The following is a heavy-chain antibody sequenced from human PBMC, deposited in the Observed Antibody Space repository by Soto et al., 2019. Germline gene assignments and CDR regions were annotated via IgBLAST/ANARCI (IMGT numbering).Heavy chain of an antibody. D-gene: IGHD6-13*01. CDR2: SSNSGTFS. J-gene: IGHJ4*02. Sequence: GGSLRLSCEGSGFTFSDYYISWIRQAPGKGLEWISYSSNSGTFSRYADSVKGRFSISRDNTKNLLYLQMNSLRAEDTAVYYCAKVRESAAAGHFDSWGQGTLVTVSS. CDR3: AKVRESAAAGHFDS. CDR1: GFTFSDYY. V-gene: IGHV3-11*05.